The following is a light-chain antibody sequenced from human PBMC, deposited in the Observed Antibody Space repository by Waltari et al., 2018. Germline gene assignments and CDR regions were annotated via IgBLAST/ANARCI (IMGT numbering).Light chain of an antibody. CDR2: GKN. CDR3: SSRDSSGDVV. CDR1: ILRVYY. V-gene: IGLV3-19*01. Sequence: SSELTQDPAVSVALGQPVRITCQGDILRVYYPNWCQQKPGQAPLLVIYGKNNRPSGIPDRFSASTSRNTASLTITGAQAEDEAHYYCSSRDSSGDVVFGGGTKLTVL. J-gene: IGLJ2*01.